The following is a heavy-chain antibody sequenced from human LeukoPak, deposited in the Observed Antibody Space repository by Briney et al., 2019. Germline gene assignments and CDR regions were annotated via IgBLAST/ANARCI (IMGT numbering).Heavy chain of an antibody. D-gene: IGHD6-6*01. CDR1: GYTFTSYG. Sequence: ASVKVSCKASGYTFTSYGISWVRQAPGRGLEWMGWISAYNGNTNYAQKLQGRVTMTTDTYTSTAYMELRSLRSDDTAVYYCARGRGQLVLIPFDYWGQGTLVTVSS. CDR2: ISAYNGNT. CDR3: ARGRGQLVLIPFDY. V-gene: IGHV1-18*01. J-gene: IGHJ4*02.